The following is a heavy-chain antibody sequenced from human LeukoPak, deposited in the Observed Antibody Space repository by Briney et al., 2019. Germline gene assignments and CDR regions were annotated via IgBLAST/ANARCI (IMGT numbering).Heavy chain of an antibody. CDR2: ISYDGSNK. D-gene: IGHD5-18*01. V-gene: IGHV3-30*18. CDR3: AKDRGYSYGYFVY. CDR1: GFTFSSYG. Sequence: PGRSLRLSCAASGFTFSSYGMHWVRQAPGKGLEWVAVISYDGSNKYYADSVKGRFTISRDNSKNTLYLQMNSLRAEDTAVYYCAKDRGYSYGYFVYWGQGTLVTVSS. J-gene: IGHJ4*02.